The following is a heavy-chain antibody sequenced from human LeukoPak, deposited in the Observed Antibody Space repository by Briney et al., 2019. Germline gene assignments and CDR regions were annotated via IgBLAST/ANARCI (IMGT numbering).Heavy chain of an antibody. V-gene: IGHV3-33*01. CDR3: ARDRDGDYVDAFDI. J-gene: IGHJ3*02. D-gene: IGHD4-17*01. Sequence: GGSLSLSCAASGFTFSNYGMHWVRQAPGKGLEWVAVIWYDGSNKYYADSVKGRFTISRDNSKNTLYLQMNSLRAEDTAVYYCARDRDGDYVDAFDIWGQGTMVTVSS. CDR2: IWYDGSNK. CDR1: GFTFSNYG.